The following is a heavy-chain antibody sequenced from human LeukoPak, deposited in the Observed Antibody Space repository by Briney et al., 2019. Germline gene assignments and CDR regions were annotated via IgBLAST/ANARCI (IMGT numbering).Heavy chain of an antibody. CDR3: ARKYGDSY. CDR1: GASISDYF. V-gene: IGHV4-59*08. CDR2: IYYSGST. Sequence: SETLSLTCADPGASISDYFWGCIRQPPRERLEWVGYIYYSGSTNYNPSLKSRVTISMDPSKKQFSLKLSSVTAADTAVYYCARKYGDSYWGQGTLVTVS. J-gene: IGHJ4*02. D-gene: IGHD4-17*01.